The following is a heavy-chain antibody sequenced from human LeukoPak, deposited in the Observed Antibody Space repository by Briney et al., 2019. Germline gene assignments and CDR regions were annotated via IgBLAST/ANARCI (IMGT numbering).Heavy chain of an antibody. CDR1: GGSLSSSGNY. CDR2: IYYSGRT. Sequence: PETLSLTCTVSGGSLSSSGNYSGWIRHPPGNGLEWIGSIYYSGRTYYNPSLKNRVTISIDTSTNPFSLKLLSVTAADTAVYYCARLQAAMVTFFAFDIWGQGTMVTVSS. J-gene: IGHJ3*02. CDR3: ARLQAAMVTFFAFDI. V-gene: IGHV4-39*01. D-gene: IGHD5-18*01.